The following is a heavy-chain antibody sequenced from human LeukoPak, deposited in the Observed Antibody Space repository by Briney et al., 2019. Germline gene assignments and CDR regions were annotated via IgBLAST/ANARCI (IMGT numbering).Heavy chain of an antibody. J-gene: IGHJ4*02. V-gene: IGHV4-59*12. D-gene: IGHD5-18*01. CDR3: ARVRGYSYGHFDY. CDR2: IYYSGST. Sequence: PSETLSLTCTVSGGSISSYYWSWIRQPPGKGLEWIGYIYYSGSTNYNPSLKSRVTISVDTSKNQFSLKLSSVTAADTAVYYCARVRGYSYGHFDYWGQGTLVTVSS. CDR1: GGSISSYY.